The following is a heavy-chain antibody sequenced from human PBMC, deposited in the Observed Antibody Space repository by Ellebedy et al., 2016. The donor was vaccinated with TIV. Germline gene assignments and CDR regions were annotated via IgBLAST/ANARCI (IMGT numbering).Heavy chain of an antibody. J-gene: IGHJ4*02. CDR1: GYKFTKNW. CDR3: ARLSYYDYVWGSSRRGHDFDY. V-gene: IGHV5-51*01. CDR2: IYPGDSDT. D-gene: IGHD3-16*02. Sequence: GESLKISXKGSGYKFTKNWIGWVRQVPGKGLEWMGIIYPGDSDTRYSLSFQGHVTISADKPISTAYLQWSSLKASDTAIYYCARLSYYDYVWGSSRRGHDFDYWGQGTLVTVSS.